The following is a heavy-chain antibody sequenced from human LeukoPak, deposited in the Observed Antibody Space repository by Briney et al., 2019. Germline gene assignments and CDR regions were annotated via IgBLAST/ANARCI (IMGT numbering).Heavy chain of an antibody. Sequence: ASVKVSCKASGYTFTSYDINWVRQATGQGLEWMGWMNPNSGNTGYAQKFQGRVTITRNTSISTAYMELSSLRSEDTAVYYCARGRRYYHYYYMDVWGKGTTVAVS. J-gene: IGHJ6*03. CDR3: ARGRRYYHYYYMDV. CDR2: MNPNSGNT. CDR1: GYTFTSYD. V-gene: IGHV1-8*03.